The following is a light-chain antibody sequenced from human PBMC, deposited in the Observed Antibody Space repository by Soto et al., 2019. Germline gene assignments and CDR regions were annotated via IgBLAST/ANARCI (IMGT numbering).Light chain of an antibody. CDR2: EVN. Sequence: QSALTQPPSASGSPGQSVTISCTGTSSDVGGNKFVSWYQQHPGKAPRLIIYEVNRRPSGVPDRFSGSKSGNTASLTVSGLQAEDEADYYCSSYAGSSNVFGTGTKLTVL. J-gene: IGLJ1*01. V-gene: IGLV2-8*01. CDR1: SSDVGGNKF. CDR3: SSYAGSSNV.